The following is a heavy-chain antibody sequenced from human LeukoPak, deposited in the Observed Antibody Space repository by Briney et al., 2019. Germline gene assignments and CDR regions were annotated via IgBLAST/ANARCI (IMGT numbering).Heavy chain of an antibody. V-gene: IGHV3-30-3*01. CDR2: ISYDGSNK. CDR3: ARDGYNSGYLKALDY. J-gene: IGHJ4*02. Sequence: GGSLRLSCAASGFTFSSYAMHWVRQAPGKGLEWVAVISYDGSNKYYADSVKGRFTISRDNSKNTPYLQMNSLRADDTAVYYCARDGYNSGYLKALDYWGQGTLLTVSS. CDR1: GFTFSSYA. D-gene: IGHD5-18*01.